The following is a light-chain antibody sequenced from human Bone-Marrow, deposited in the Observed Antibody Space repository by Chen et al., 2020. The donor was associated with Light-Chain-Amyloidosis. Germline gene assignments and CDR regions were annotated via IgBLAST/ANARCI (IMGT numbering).Light chain of an antibody. V-gene: IGLV2-11*01. J-gene: IGLJ3*02. CDR2: DVN. CDR1: SSDVGAYTY. CDR3: SSYAGTYNWV. Sequence: QSALTQPRSVSGSLGRSVTISCTGTSSDVGAYTYVSWYQQHPGKAPKLIIYDVNKRPSGVPDRFAGSPSGRTASLTISRLHGDDESDYFCSSYAGTYNWVFGGGTKLTVL.